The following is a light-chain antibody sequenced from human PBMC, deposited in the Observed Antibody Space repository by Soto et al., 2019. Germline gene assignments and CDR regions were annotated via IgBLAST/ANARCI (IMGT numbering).Light chain of an antibody. J-gene: IGKJ1*01. Sequence: DIQMTQSPSTLSESVGDRDTITCRASQSISSWLAWYQQKPGKAPKLLIYDASSLESGVPSRFSGSGSGTEFTLTISSLQPDDFATYYCQQYNSYPWTSGQGTKVDIK. CDR3: QQYNSYPWT. V-gene: IGKV1-5*01. CDR1: QSISSW. CDR2: DAS.